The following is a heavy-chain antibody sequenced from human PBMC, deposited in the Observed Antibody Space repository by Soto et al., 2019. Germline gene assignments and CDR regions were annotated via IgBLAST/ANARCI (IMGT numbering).Heavy chain of an antibody. V-gene: IGHV1-69*01. CDR1: GGTFSSYA. D-gene: IGHD6-13*01. Sequence: QVQLVQSGAEVKKPGSSVKVSCKASGGTFSSYAISWVRQATGQGLEWMGGIIPIFGTANDAQKFQGRVTINADESTSTAYMGLSSLRSENTAVYYCARVPAAGDHKIYCDYWGQGTLVTVAS. CDR3: ARVPAAGDHKIYCDY. J-gene: IGHJ4*02. CDR2: IIPIFGTA.